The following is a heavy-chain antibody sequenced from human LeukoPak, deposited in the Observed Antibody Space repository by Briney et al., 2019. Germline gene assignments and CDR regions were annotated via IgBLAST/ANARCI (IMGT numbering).Heavy chain of an antibody. V-gene: IGHV3-13*01. CDR1: GFTFSSYD. J-gene: IGHJ5*02. CDR2: IGTAGDT. CDR3: ARGDAMVRGVSDWFDP. Sequence: GGSLRLSCAASGFTFSSYDMHWVRQATGKGLEWVSAIGTAGDTYYPGSVKGRFTISRENAKNSLYLQVNSLRAGDTAVYYCARGDAMVRGVSDWFDPWGQGTLVTVSS. D-gene: IGHD3-10*01.